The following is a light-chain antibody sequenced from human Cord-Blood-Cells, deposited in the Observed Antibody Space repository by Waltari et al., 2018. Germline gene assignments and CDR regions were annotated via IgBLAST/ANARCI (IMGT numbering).Light chain of an antibody. CDR2: EVS. V-gene: IGLV2-14*01. CDR1: SSDVGGSNY. CDR3: SSYTSSSTQV. J-gene: IGLJ1*01. Sequence: QSALTQPASVSGSPGQSITTSCPGTSSDVGGSNYVSWYQQHPGKAPKLMIYEVSNRPSGVSNRFSGPKSGNTASLTISGLQAEDEADYYCSSYTSSSTQVFGTGTKVTVL.